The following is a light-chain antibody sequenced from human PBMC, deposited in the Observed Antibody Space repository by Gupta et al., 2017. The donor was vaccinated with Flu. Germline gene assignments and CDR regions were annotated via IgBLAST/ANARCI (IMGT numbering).Light chain of an antibody. J-gene: IGKJ1*01. V-gene: IGKV1-5*03. CDR2: QAS. CDR1: QSIDTW. CDR3: QQYITYST. Sequence: SPSSLSASVGVRVTITFWDRQSIDTWLVWYQKKPVQAPNLLIYQASNRESGVPSRFSGSGSGKEFTLTSSSRQSDDSANYYCQQYITYSTFGQGTKVEIK.